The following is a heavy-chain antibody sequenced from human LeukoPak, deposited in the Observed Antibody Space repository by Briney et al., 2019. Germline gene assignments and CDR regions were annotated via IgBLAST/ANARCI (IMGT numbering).Heavy chain of an antibody. CDR3: ARGASSRFDQ. CDR2: ISPDGSEK. J-gene: IGHJ4*02. V-gene: IGHV3-7*04. CDR1: GFTFTTYW. D-gene: IGHD6-13*01. Sequence: GGSLRLSCAASGFTFTTYWVIWVRQAPGKGLEWVANISPDGSEKYYVDSVKGRFTISRDNAKNSLDLQMSSLRADDTAVYYCARGASSRFDQRGQGTLVTVSS.